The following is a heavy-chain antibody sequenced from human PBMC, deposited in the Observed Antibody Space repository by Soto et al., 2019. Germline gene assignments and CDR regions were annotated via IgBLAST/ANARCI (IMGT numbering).Heavy chain of an antibody. Sequence: PSETLSLTCTVSGGSISSSSYYWGWIRQPPGKGLEWIGSIYYSGSTYYNPSLKSRVTISVDTSKNQFSLKLSSVTAADTAVYYCARVYCRSTSCSGEGWFDPWCQGTLVTVSS. CDR3: ARVYCRSTSCSGEGWFDP. CDR2: IYYSGST. CDR1: GGSISSSSYY. J-gene: IGHJ5*02. D-gene: IGHD2-2*01. V-gene: IGHV4-39*01.